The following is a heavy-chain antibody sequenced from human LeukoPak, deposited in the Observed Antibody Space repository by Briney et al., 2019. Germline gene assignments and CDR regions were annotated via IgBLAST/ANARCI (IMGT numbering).Heavy chain of an antibody. J-gene: IGHJ4*02. CDR1: GGTFSSYA. CDR3: AREVGGYCSGGSCDFDH. Sequence: ASVKVSCKASGGTFSSYAISWVRQAPGQGLEWMGRIIPIFGTANYAQKFQGRVTITTDESTSTAYMELSSLRSEDTAVYYCAREVGGYCSGGSCDFDHWGQGTLVTVSS. V-gene: IGHV1-69*05. D-gene: IGHD2-15*01. CDR2: IIPIFGTA.